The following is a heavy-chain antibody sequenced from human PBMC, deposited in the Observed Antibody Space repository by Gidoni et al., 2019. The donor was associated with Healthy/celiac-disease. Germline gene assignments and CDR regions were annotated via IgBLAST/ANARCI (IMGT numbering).Heavy chain of an antibody. Sequence: QVQLVESGGGVVQPGRSLRLSCAASGFTFSSYGMHWVRQAPGKGLEWVAVISYDGSNKYYADSVKGRFTISRDNSKNTLYLQMNSLRAEDTAVYYCAKDLYGGNSAVFDYWGQGTLVTVSS. CDR1: GFTFSSYG. J-gene: IGHJ4*02. D-gene: IGHD2-21*02. CDR3: AKDLYGGNSAVFDY. V-gene: IGHV3-30*18. CDR2: ISYDGSNK.